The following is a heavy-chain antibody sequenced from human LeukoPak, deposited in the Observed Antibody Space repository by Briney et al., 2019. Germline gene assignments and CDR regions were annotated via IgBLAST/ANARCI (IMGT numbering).Heavy chain of an antibody. Sequence: GGSLRLSCAASGFTFSSYWMHWVRQAPGKGLVWVSRINSDGSSTSYADSVKGRFTISRDNAKNTLYLQMNSLRPEDTAVYYCAKDDAWLQYGDWGRGTLVTVSS. D-gene: IGHD5-24*01. V-gene: IGHV3-74*01. CDR2: INSDGSST. J-gene: IGHJ4*02. CDR1: GFTFSSYW. CDR3: AKDDAWLQYGD.